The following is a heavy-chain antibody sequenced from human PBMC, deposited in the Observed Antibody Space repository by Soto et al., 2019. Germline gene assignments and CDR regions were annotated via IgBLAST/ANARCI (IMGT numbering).Heavy chain of an antibody. Sequence: PGESLKISCKGSGYAFAGYWIGWVRQMPGIGLEWMGIIYCGDSQTKYNPSFQDQVIMSVDKSIHTAYLQWTSLKASDTAIYYCVRVNSPSLPPWFDPWGRGTQVTVSS. J-gene: IGHJ5*02. CDR2: IYCGDSQT. D-gene: IGHD4-4*01. CDR3: VRVNSPSLPPWFDP. CDR1: GYAFAGYW. V-gene: IGHV5-51*01.